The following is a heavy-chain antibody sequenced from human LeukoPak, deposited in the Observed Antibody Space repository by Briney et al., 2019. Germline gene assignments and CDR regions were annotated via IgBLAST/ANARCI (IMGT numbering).Heavy chain of an antibody. CDR2: ISYDGSNK. CDR3: AKNLWTFGELLSALDY. V-gene: IGHV3-30*18. D-gene: IGHD3-10*01. Sequence: GGSLRLSCAASGFTFSSYGMHWVRQAPGKGLERVAVISYDGSNKYYADSVKGRFTISRDNSKNTLYLQMNSLRAEDTAVYYCAKNLWTFGELLSALDYWGQGTLVTVSS. J-gene: IGHJ4*02. CDR1: GFTFSSYG.